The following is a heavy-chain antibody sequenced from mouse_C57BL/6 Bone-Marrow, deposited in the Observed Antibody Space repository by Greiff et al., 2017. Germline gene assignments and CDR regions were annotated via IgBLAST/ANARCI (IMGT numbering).Heavy chain of an antibody. CDR2: IWAGGST. CDR3: ATGKGNFDY. CDR1: GFSLTSYG. J-gene: IGHJ2*01. Sequence: QVQLHHSFPFLLAPSQSLSITCTVSGFSLTSYGVHWVRQPPGKGLEWLGVIWAGGSTNYNSALMSRLSISKDNSKSQVFLKMNSLQTDDTAMYYCATGKGNFDYWGQGTTLTVSS. V-gene: IGHV2-9*02.